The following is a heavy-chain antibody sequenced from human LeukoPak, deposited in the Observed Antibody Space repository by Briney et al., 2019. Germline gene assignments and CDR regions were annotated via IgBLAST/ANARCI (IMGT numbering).Heavy chain of an antibody. Sequence: SETLSLTCTVSGGSVSSGSYYWSWIRQPPGKGLEWIGYIYYSGSTNYNPSLKSRVTISVDTSKNQFSLKLSSVTAADTAVYYCARGGYEQRLWPTPFDYWGQGTLVTVSS. J-gene: IGHJ4*02. D-gene: IGHD6-25*01. CDR3: ARGGYEQRLWPTPFDY. V-gene: IGHV4-61*01. CDR1: GGSVSSGSYY. CDR2: IYYSGST.